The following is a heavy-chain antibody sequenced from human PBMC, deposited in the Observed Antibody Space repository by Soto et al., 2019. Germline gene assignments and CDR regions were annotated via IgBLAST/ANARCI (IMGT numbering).Heavy chain of an antibody. D-gene: IGHD2-21*02. CDR2: ISGSGGST. CDR3: AKLVTKAVVTASDY. V-gene: IGHV3-23*01. Sequence: GSLRLSCAASGFTFSSYAMSWVRQAPGKGLEWVSAISGSGGSTYYADSVKGRFTISRDNSKNTLYLQMNSLRAEDTAVYYCAKLVTKAVVTASDYWGQGTLVTVSS. J-gene: IGHJ4*02. CDR1: GFTFSSYA.